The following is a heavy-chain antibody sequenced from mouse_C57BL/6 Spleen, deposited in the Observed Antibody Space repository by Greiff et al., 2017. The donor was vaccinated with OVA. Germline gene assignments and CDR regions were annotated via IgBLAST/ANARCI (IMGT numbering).Heavy chain of an antibody. V-gene: IGHV1-64*01. CDR2: IHPNSGST. Sequence: QVQLQQPGAALVTPGASVKLSCKASGYTFTSYWMHWVKQRPGQGLEWIGMIHPNSGSTNYNEKFKSKATLTVDKSSSTAYMQLSSLTSEDSAVYYCARSGIYDGYYVEYFDYWGQGTTLTVSS. CDR1: GYTFTSYW. J-gene: IGHJ2*01. D-gene: IGHD2-3*01. CDR3: ARSGIYDGYYVEYFDY.